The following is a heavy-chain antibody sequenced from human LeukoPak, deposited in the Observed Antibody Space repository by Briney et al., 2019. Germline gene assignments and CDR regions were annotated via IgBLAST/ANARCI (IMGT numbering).Heavy chain of an antibody. CDR2: ISFDGIIE. Sequence: GGSLRLSCAASGFTFSSYVMHRVRQAPGKGLEWVAVISFDGIIEYYADSVKGRFTISRDNAQNTLYLQLNSLRAEDTAVYYCAVGGYHYSYYRLDVWGQGTTVVVSS. CDR1: GFTFSSYV. CDR3: AVGGYHYSYYRLDV. J-gene: IGHJ6*02. D-gene: IGHD5-12*01. V-gene: IGHV3-30-3*01.